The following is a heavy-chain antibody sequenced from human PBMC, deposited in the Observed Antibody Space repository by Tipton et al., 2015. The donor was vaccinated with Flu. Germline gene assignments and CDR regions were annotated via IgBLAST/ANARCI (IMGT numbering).Heavy chain of an antibody. D-gene: IGHD3-16*01. Sequence: TLSLTCTVSGGSISSYYWSWIRQPAGKGLEWIGRIYTSGSTNYNPSLKSRVTMSVDTSKNQFSLKLSSVTAADTAVYYCAREAFMITFGGVNGAFDIWGQGTMVTVSS. J-gene: IGHJ3*02. CDR3: AREAFMITFGGVNGAFDI. CDR1: GGSISSYY. CDR2: IYTSGST. V-gene: IGHV4-4*07.